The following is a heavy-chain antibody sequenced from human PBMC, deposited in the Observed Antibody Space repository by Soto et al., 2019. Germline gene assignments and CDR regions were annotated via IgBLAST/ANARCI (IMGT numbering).Heavy chain of an antibody. J-gene: IGHJ4*02. D-gene: IGHD3-22*01. CDR1: GFTFSSYA. V-gene: IGHV3-23*01. CDR2: ISGSGGST. Sequence: GGSLRLSCAASGFTFSSYAMSWVRQAPGKGLEWVSAISGSGGSTYYADSVKGRFTISRDNSKNTLYLQMNSLRAEDTAVYYCAKVVASYYDSSGYMVDYWGQGTLVTVSS. CDR3: AKVVASYYDSSGYMVDY.